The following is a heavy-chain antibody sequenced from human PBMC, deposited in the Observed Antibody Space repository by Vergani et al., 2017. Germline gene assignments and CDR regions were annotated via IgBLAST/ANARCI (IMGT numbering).Heavy chain of an antibody. Sequence: QVQLVQSGAEVKKPWASVKVSCKASGYTFTGYYMHWVRQAPGQGLEWIGWINPNSGGTNYAQKFQGRVTMNRDTSISTAYMELSRLSSDDTAVYYCARGRRDIVVVVAAIYGMDVWGQGTTVTVSS. V-gene: IGHV1-2*02. J-gene: IGHJ6*02. CDR1: GYTFTGYY. CDR2: INPNSGGT. D-gene: IGHD2-15*01. CDR3: ARGRRDIVVVVAAIYGMDV.